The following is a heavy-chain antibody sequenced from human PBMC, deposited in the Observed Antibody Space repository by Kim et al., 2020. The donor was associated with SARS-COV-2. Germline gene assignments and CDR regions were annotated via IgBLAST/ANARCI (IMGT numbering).Heavy chain of an antibody. CDR3: ARRDGYNLWAFDI. J-gene: IGHJ3*02. V-gene: IGHV1-3*01. CDR1: GYTFTSYA. D-gene: IGHD5-12*01. Sequence: ASVKVSCKASGYTFTSYAMHWVRQAPGQRLEWMGWINAGNGNTKYSQKFQGRVTITRETSASTAYMELSSLRSEDTAVYYCARRDGYNLWAFDIWGQGTMVTVSS. CDR2: INAGNGNT.